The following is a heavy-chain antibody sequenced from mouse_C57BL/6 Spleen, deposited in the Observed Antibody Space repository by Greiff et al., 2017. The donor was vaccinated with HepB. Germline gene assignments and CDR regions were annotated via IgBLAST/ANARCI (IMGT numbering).Heavy chain of an antibody. D-gene: IGHD2-5*01. Sequence: EVQLQESGPGLVKPSQSLSLTCSVPGYSITSGYYWNWIRQFPGNKLEWMGYISYDGSNNYNPSLKNRISITRDTSKNQFFLKLNSVTTEDTATYYCASYSNYVWFAYWGQGTLVTVSA. CDR1: GYSITSGYY. V-gene: IGHV3-6*01. CDR2: ISYDGSN. J-gene: IGHJ3*01. CDR3: ASYSNYVWFAY.